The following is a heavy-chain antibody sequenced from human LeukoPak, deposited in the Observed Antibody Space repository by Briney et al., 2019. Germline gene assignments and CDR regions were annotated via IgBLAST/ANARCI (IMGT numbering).Heavy chain of an antibody. V-gene: IGHV3-30*04. CDR3: ARDYYDSSGYYESDY. D-gene: IGHD3-22*01. CDR2: ISYDGSNK. CDR1: GFTFSSYA. Sequence: GRSLRLSCAASGFTFSSYAMHWVRQAPGKRLEWVAVISYDGSNKYYADSVKGRFTISRDNSKNTLYLQMNSLRAEDTAVYYCARDYYDSSGYYESDYWGQGTLVTVSS. J-gene: IGHJ4*02.